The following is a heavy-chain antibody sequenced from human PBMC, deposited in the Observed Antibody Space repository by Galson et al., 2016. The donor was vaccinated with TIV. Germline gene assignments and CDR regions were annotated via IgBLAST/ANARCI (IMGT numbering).Heavy chain of an antibody. J-gene: IGHJ4*02. CDR1: GFTFSSYS. CDR3: SRDGDVWGDYRPWGDY. V-gene: IGHV3-7*03. CDR2: ITENGNEK. Sequence: LRLSCAASGFTFSSYSMTWVRQVPGKGLEWVAAITENGNEKHYVDSVEGRFTISRDNVKNLLYLQMDSLTADDTAVYYCSRDGDVWGDYRPWGDYWGQGTLVTVSS. D-gene: IGHD3-16*02.